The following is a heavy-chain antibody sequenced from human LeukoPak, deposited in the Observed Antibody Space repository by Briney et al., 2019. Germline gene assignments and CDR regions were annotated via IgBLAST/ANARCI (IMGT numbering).Heavy chain of an antibody. CDR1: GGSITTYH. Sequence: SETLSLTCTVSGGSITTYHWNWIRQPPGKGLEWIGYAYYRGGTKYNPSLKSRVRLSVDTSKNQVSLKLSSVTAADTAVYFCARSYGSYVLDYWGQGSLVIVSS. CDR2: AYYRGGT. J-gene: IGHJ4*02. V-gene: IGHV4-59*01. D-gene: IGHD6-6*01. CDR3: ARSYGSYVLDY.